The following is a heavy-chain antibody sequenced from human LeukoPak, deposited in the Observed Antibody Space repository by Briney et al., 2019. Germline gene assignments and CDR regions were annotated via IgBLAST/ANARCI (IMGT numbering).Heavy chain of an antibody. CDR1: GGSISSYY. J-gene: IGHJ3*02. CDR3: ARDPLGDILTGPRAFDI. Sequence: SETLSLTCTVSGGSISSYYWSWIRQPPGKGLEWIGYIYYSGSTNYNPSLKSRVTISVDTSKNQFSLKLSSVTAADTAVYYCARDPLGDILTGPRAFDIWGQGTMVTVSS. CDR2: IYYSGST. V-gene: IGHV4-59*12. D-gene: IGHD3-9*01.